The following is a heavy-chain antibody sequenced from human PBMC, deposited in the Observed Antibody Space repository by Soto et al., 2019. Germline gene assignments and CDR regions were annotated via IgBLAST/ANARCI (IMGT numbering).Heavy chain of an antibody. CDR1: GVTFSSYA. D-gene: IGHD4-17*01. Sequence: SVKVSCKASGVTFSSYAISWVRQAPGQGLEWMGGIIPIFGTANYAQKFQGRVTITADKSTSTAYMELSSLRSEDTAVYYCARDPDYGGNHNWFDPWGQGTLVTVSS. CDR3: ARDPDYGGNHNWFDP. CDR2: IIPIFGTA. J-gene: IGHJ5*02. V-gene: IGHV1-69*06.